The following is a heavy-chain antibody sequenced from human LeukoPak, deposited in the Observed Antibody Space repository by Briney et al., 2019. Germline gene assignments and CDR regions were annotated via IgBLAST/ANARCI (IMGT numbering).Heavy chain of an antibody. D-gene: IGHD3-22*01. CDR1: GGSISSYY. CDR2: IYYSGST. J-gene: IGHJ4*02. CDR3: ARDSGYDSSGYFDY. Sequence: PSETQSLTCTVSGGSISSYYWSWIRQPPGKGREWIGYIYYSGSTNYNPSLKSRVTISVDTSKNQFSLKLSSVSAADTAVYYCARDSGYDSSGYFDYWGQGTLVTVSS. V-gene: IGHV4-59*01.